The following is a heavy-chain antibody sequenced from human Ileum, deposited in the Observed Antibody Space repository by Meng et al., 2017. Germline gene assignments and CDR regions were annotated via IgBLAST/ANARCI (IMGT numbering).Heavy chain of an antibody. CDR2: IRASGDRT. D-gene: IGHD2-2*02. Sequence: EVQLLESGGGLVQPGGSLRLSCAASGFTFSNYAMGWVRQAPAKGLDWVSAIRASGDRTFYADSVKGRFTISRDSSKNTLYLEMNSLRAEDTAIYYCAKEGGGYCSSTSCHINWFDPWGQGTLVTVSS. CDR3: AKEGGGYCSSTSCHINWFDP. CDR1: GFTFSNYA. J-gene: IGHJ5*02. V-gene: IGHV3-23*01.